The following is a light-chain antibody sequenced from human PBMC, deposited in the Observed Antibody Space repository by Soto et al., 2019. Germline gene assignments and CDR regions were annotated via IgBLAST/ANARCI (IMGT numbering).Light chain of an antibody. CDR2: DAS. Sequence: AIQFTQSPSSLSAAVGDRVTITCRASQGISSAVAWYQQKPGKPPKLLMYDASSLESGVPPRFSGSGSGTDFTLSISSLQPEDFATYYCQQFNNYPLNFGQGTRREIK. CDR1: QGISSA. CDR3: QQFNNYPLN. J-gene: IGKJ5*01. V-gene: IGKV1D-13*01.